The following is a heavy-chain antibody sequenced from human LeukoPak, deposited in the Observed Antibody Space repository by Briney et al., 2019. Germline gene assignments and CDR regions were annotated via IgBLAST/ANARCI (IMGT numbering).Heavy chain of an antibody. V-gene: IGHV3-73*01. Sequence: GGSLRLSCAASGFTFSGSAMHWVRQASGKGQEWVGRIRSKANSYATAYAASVKGRFTISRDDSKNTAYLQMNSLKTEDTAVYYCTRHFTYYYDSSGYGDYYFDYWGQGTLVTVSS. CDR3: TRHFTYYYDSSGYGDYYFDY. D-gene: IGHD3-22*01. CDR2: IRSKANSYAT. CDR1: GFTFSGSA. J-gene: IGHJ4*02.